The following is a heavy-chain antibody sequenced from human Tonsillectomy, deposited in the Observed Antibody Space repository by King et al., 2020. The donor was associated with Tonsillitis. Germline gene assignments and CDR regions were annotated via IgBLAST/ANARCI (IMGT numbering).Heavy chain of an antibody. CDR2: INQDGSEK. D-gene: IGHD6-19*01. CDR3: AGDGPYSSDWRGDFDL. CDR1: GFTFSSYW. V-gene: IGHV3-7*01. Sequence: VQLVESGGGLVQPGGSLRLSCAASGFTFSSYWMSWVRQAPGKGLEWVANINQDGSEKYFVDSVKGRFTISRDNAKNSLSLQLNSLRAEDTAVYFCAGDGPYSSDWRGDFDLWGRGTLVTVSS. J-gene: IGHJ2*01.